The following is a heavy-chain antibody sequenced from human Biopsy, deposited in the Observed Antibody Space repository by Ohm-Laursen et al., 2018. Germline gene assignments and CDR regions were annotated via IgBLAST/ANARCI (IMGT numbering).Heavy chain of an antibody. CDR3: ARGPYGDNAGAFDV. CDR1: GGSFSGYD. J-gene: IGHJ3*01. D-gene: IGHD4/OR15-4a*01. Sequence: TLSLTCAVDGGSFSGYDWTWIRQPPGKGLEWDGEFSHTGTTIYNPSLKSRLTIPVDKSKNHFSLRLTSLTAADTATYFCARGPYGDNAGAFDVWGQGTVVTVSS. V-gene: IGHV4-34*01. CDR2: FSHTGTT.